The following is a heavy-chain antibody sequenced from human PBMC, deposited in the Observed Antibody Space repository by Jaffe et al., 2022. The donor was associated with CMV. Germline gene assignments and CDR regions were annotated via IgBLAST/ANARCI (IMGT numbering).Heavy chain of an antibody. V-gene: IGHV3-23*04. J-gene: IGHJ6*03. CDR3: AKALPSYDSSVPLYYYYYYMDV. Sequence: EVQLVESGGGLVQPGGSLRLSCAASGFTFSSYAMSWVRQAPGKGLEWVSAISGSGGSTYYADSVKGRFTISRDNSKNTLYLQMNSLRAEDTAVYYCAKALPSYDSSVPLYYYYYYMDVWGKGTTVTVSS. D-gene: IGHD3-22*01. CDR2: ISGSGGST. CDR1: GFTFSSYA.